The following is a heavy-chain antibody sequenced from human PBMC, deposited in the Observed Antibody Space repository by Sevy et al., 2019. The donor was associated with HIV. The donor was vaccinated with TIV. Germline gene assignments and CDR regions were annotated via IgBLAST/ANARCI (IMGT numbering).Heavy chain of an antibody. CDR3: ARDGSSGGLFLKDYYFGMDV. D-gene: IGHD3-16*01. CDR1: GFTFSSYA. J-gene: IGHJ6*02. Sequence: GGSLRLSCAASGFTFSSYAMHWVRQAPGKGLEWVAVISYDGNNKYHADSVKDRFTISRDNSKNTLYLQMNSLRAGDTAVYYCARDGSSGGLFLKDYYFGMDVWGQGTTVTVSS. CDR2: ISYDGNNK. V-gene: IGHV3-30*04.